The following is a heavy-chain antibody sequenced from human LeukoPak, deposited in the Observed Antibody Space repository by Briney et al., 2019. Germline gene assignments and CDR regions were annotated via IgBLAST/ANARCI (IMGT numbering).Heavy chain of an antibody. CDR2: IIPSGHTT. V-gene: IGHV3-23*01. J-gene: IGHJ4*02. CDR1: GFTFSTYS. CDR3: AKDDRWLQFCC. Sequence: GGSLRLSCAASGFTFSTYSMTWVRQAPGKGLEWVSGIIPSGHTTYYADSVRGRFTISRDNSRNTLYLQMSSLRAEDTAVYYCAKDDRWLQFCCWGQGTLVTVSA. D-gene: IGHD5-24*01.